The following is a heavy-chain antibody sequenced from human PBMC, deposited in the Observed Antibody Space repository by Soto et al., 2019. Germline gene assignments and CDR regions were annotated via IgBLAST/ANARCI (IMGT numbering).Heavy chain of an antibody. CDR2: IRGSGDST. D-gene: IGHD3-22*01. CDR3: AKVGRDSRGYYFGDYFQH. Sequence: EVPLLESGGGLEQPGGSLRLPCAASGFTFSSYAMTWVRQAPGKGLEWVSAIRGSGDSTYYADSVKGRFTISRDNFKSTVYLQRNSLGAEDKAVDYCAKVGRDSRGYYFGDYFQHLGQGTLVTVCS. J-gene: IGHJ1*01. CDR1: GFTFSSYA. V-gene: IGHV3-23*01.